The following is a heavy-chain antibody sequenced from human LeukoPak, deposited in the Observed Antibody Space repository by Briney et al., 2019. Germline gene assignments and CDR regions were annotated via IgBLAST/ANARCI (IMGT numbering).Heavy chain of an antibody. CDR1: GGSISSNAYY. J-gene: IGHJ6*02. Sequence: SETLSLTCTVSGGSISSNAYYWAWIRQPPGKGLEWIGSIYYSGSTNYNPSLKSRVTISVDKSKNQFSLKLSSVTAADTAVYYCARYPGIAAAGTGVYYYGMDVWGQGTTVTVSS. CDR3: ARYPGIAAAGTGVYYYGMDV. D-gene: IGHD6-13*01. CDR2: IYYSGST. V-gene: IGHV4-39*07.